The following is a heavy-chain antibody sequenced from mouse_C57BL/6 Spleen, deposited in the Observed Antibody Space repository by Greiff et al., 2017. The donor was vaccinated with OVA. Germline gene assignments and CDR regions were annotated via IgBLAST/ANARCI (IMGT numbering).Heavy chain of an antibody. D-gene: IGHD2-4*01. V-gene: IGHV1-55*01. Sequence: QVQLKESGAELVKPGASVKMSCKASGYTFTSYWITWVKQRPGQGLEWIGDIYPGSGSTNYNEKFKSKATLTVDTSSSTAYMQLSSLTSEDSAVYYCARYDYDEGAWFAYWGQGTLVTVSA. CDR2: IYPGSGST. CDR1: GYTFTSYW. J-gene: IGHJ3*01. CDR3: ARYDYDEGAWFAY.